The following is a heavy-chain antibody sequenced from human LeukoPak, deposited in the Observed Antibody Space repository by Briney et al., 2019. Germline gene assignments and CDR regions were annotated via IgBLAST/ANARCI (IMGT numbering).Heavy chain of an antibody. D-gene: IGHD1-26*01. V-gene: IGHV1-69*13. CDR3: ARAGVGATPHTWFDP. CDR1: GGTFSSYA. CDR2: IIPIFGTA. J-gene: IGHJ5*02. Sequence: ASVKVSCKASGGTFSSYAISWVRQAPGQGLEWMGGIIPIFGTANYAQKFQGRVTITADESTSTAYMELSSLRSEDTAVYYCARAGVGATPHTWFDPWGQGTLVTVSS.